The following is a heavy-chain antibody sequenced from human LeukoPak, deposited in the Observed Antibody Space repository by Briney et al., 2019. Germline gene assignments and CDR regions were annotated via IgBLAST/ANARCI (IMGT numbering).Heavy chain of an antibody. CDR2: ISSSSSYI. CDR1: GFTFSSYS. J-gene: IGHJ4*02. CDR3: ARELLIYDYVWGSGSDY. V-gene: IGHV3-21*01. D-gene: IGHD3-16*01. Sequence: PGGSLRLSCAASGFTFSSYSMNWVRQAPGKGLEWVSSISSSSSYIYYADSVKGRFTISRDNAKNSLYLQMNSLRAEDTAVYYCARELLIYDYVWGSGSDYWGQGTLVTVSS.